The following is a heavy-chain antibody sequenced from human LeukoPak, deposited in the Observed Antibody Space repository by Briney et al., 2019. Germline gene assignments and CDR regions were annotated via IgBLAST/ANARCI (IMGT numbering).Heavy chain of an antibody. CDR2: ISSNGGTT. J-gene: IGHJ4*02. CDR3: AKDHWTDSSGPHFDY. CDR1: GFTFSTSA. Sequence: GGSLRLSCAASGFTFSTSAMHWVRQAPGKGLEYVSGISSNGGTTYYANSVKGRFTISRDNSKSTLYLQMGSLRAEDMAVYYCAKDHWTDSSGPHFDYWGQGTLVTVSS. D-gene: IGHD3-22*01. V-gene: IGHV3-64*01.